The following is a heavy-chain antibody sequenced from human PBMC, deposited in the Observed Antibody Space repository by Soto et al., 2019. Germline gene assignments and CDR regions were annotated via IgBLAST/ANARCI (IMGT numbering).Heavy chain of an antibody. CDR3: AKGSSYDFWSGFNY. Sequence: PGGSLRLSCASSGFTYSNYWMSWVRQAPGKGLEWVANIKQDGSEKYYVDSVKGRFTISRDNAKNSLYLQMNSLRTEDTALYYCAKGSSYDFWSGFNYWGQGTLVTVSS. J-gene: IGHJ4*02. CDR1: GFTYSNYW. V-gene: IGHV3-7*05. D-gene: IGHD3-3*01. CDR2: IKQDGSEK.